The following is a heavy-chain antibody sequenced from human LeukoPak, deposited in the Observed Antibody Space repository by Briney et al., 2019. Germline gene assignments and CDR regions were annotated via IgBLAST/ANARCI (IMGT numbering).Heavy chain of an antibody. CDR2: IYTSGST. J-gene: IGHJ4*02. D-gene: IGHD6-13*01. CDR1: GGSISSGSYY. CDR3: ARDAAYSSSWYFDY. Sequence: PSQTLSLTCTVSGGSISSGSYYWSWNRQPAGKGLEWIGRIYTSGSTNYNPSLKSRVTISVDTSKNQFSLKLSSVTAADTAVYYCARDAAYSSSWYFDYWGQGTLVTVSS. V-gene: IGHV4-61*02.